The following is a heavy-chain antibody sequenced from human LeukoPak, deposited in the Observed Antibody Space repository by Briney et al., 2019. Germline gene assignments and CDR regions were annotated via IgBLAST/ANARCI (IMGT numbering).Heavy chain of an antibody. Sequence: GGSLRLSCSAAGFTFSSYAMSWGRQAPGKGLEWVSAISGSGGSTYYADSVNGWFTIFRDHSKITPYMQMNSLRAEHTAVSHCAKAVYTPYDCSYYGMDVWGQGTTVTVSS. CDR3: AKAVYTPYDCSYYGMDV. J-gene: IGHJ6*02. D-gene: IGHD5/OR15-5a*01. CDR2: ISGSGGST. CDR1: GFTFSSYA. V-gene: IGHV3-23*01.